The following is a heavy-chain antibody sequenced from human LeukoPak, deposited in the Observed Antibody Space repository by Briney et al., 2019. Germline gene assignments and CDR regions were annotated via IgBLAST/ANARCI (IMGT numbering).Heavy chain of an antibody. Sequence: GGSLRLSCAASGFTFSSYGMHGVRQAPGKGREGVAVISYDGSNKYYADSVKGRFTISRDNSKNTLYLQMNSLRAEDSAVYYCAKDGASSSVWAFDIWGQGTMVTVSS. CDR3: AKDGASSSVWAFDI. J-gene: IGHJ3*02. CDR2: ISYDGSNK. CDR1: GFTFSSYG. D-gene: IGHD3-10*01. V-gene: IGHV3-30*18.